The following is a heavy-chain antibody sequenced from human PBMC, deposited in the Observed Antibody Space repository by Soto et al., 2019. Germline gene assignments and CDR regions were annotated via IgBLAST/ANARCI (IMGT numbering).Heavy chain of an antibody. Sequence: QMQLVQSGPEVKKPGTSVKVSCKASGFTFTSSAVQWVRQARGQRLEWIGWIVVGSGNTNYAQKFQERVTITRDMSTSTAYMELISLRSEDTAVYYCAAPRGIFWCGYSYYYGMDVWGQGTTVTVSS. CDR2: IVVGSGNT. V-gene: IGHV1-58*01. J-gene: IGHJ6*02. CDR1: GFTFTSSA. CDR3: AAPRGIFWCGYSYYYGMDV. D-gene: IGHD3-3*01.